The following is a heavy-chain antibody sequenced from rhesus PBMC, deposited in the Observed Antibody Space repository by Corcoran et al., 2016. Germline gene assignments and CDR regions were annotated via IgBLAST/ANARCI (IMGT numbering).Heavy chain of an antibody. CDR3: ARARYHYDNDY. J-gene: IGHJ4*01. CDR2: IDGNTCRT. Sequence: QMQLQESGPGPVKLSETLSSTCAVSGASISSYWWVWTRQSPGKGLEWNGEIDGNTCRTRSNPSRRSLVTVSRDASKNQVSLKLTSVTAADTAVYYCARARYHYDNDYWGQGVLVTVSS. D-gene: IGHD3-28*01. CDR1: GASISSYW. V-gene: IGHV4-80*01.